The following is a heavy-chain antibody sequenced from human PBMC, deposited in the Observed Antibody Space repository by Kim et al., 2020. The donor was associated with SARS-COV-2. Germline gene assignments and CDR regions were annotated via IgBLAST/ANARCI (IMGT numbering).Heavy chain of an antibody. V-gene: IGHV4-59*01. CDR3: ARDGDPITMIVVAPGAFDI. J-gene: IGHJ3*02. D-gene: IGHD3-22*01. Sequence: SRVTISVDTSKNQFALKLSSVTAADTAVYYCARDGDPITMIVVAPGAFDIWGQGTMVTVSS.